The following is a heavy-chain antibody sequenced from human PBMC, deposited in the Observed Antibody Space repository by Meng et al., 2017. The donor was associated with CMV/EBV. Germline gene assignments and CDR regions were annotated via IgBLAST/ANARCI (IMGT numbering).Heavy chain of an antibody. V-gene: IGHV3-7*01. CDR2: IKQDGSEK. J-gene: IGHJ6*02. D-gene: IGHD2-15*01. CDR1: GFTFSSYW. Sequence: ESLKISCAASGFTFSSYWMSWVRQAPGKGLEWVANIKQDGSEKYYVDSVKGRFTITRDNAKNSLYLQMNSLRAEDTAVYYCARDSGRGYCSGGSCYNPDWGQGTTVTVSS. CDR3: ARDSGRGYCSGGSCYNPD.